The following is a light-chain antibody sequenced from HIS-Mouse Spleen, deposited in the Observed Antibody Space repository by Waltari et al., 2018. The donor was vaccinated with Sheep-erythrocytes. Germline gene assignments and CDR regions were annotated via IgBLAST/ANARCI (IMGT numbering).Light chain of an antibody. CDR3: CSYAGSYNHV. CDR2: DVS. J-gene: IGLJ1*01. CDR1: SSYFGGYNY. Sequence: QSALTQPRSVSGSPGQSVTISCTGTSSYFGGYNYVSWYQQHPGKAPKLMIYDVSKRPSGVPDRFSGSKSGNTASLTISGIQAEDEADYYCCSYAGSYNHVFATGTKVTVL. V-gene: IGLV2-11*01.